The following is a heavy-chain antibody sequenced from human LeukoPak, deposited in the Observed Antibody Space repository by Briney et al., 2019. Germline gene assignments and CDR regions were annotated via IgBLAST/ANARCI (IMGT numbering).Heavy chain of an antibody. Sequence: GGSLRLSCAASGFSVSSSYMYWVRQAPGKGLEWVSFFYRGDTTYYAESVRGRFTISRDNSKNTLYLLMNSLIPEDTAVYYCAREVIPIPPSFAPGGKGPRVTVSS. J-gene: IGHJ5*02. V-gene: IGHV3-53*01. CDR1: GFSVSSSY. CDR2: FYRGDTT. CDR3: AREVIPIPPSFAP. D-gene: IGHD2-21*01.